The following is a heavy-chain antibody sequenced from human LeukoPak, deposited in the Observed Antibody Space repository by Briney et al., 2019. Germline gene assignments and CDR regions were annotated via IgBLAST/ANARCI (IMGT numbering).Heavy chain of an antibody. Sequence: GGSLRLSCAASGFTFSSYAMSWVRQAPGKGLEWVSAISGSGGSTYYADSVKGRFTISRDNSKNTLYLQMNSLRAEDTAVYYCAKDGLTEIVVVPGAFDIWGQGTMVTVSS. J-gene: IGHJ3*02. CDR1: GFTFSSYA. V-gene: IGHV3-23*01. D-gene: IGHD3-22*01. CDR2: ISGSGGST. CDR3: AKDGLTEIVVVPGAFDI.